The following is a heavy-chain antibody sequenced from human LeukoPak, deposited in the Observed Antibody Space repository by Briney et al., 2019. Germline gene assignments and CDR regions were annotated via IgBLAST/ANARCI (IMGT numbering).Heavy chain of an antibody. D-gene: IGHD3-16*02. V-gene: IGHV3-53*01. CDR2: IYSGGAT. J-gene: IGHJ4*02. Sequence: GGSLRLSCAASGFTVISNLMTWVRQSPGRGLEWLSSIYSGGATYYADSVKGRFTISRDHSNNSVSLQMTNQRVEDTAIYYCARGAYRISWPGIDYWGQGTLVTVSS. CDR3: ARGAYRISWPGIDY. CDR1: GFTVISNL.